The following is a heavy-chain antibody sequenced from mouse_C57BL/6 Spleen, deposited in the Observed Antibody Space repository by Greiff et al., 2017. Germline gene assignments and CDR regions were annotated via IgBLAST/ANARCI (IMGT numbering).Heavy chain of an antibody. V-gene: IGHV1-15*01. J-gene: IGHJ2*01. D-gene: IGHD2-4*01. CDR2: IDPETGGT. CDR1: GYTFTDYE. Sequence: QVQLKQSGAELVRPGASVTLSCKASGYTFTDYEMHWVKQTPVHGLEWIGAIDPETGGTAYNQKFKGKAILTADKSSSTAYMELRSLTSEDSAVYYCTRRDYGWGQGTTLTVSS. CDR3: TRRDYG.